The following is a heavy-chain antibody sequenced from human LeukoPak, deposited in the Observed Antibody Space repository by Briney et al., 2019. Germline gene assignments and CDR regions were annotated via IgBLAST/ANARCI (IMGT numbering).Heavy chain of an antibody. Sequence: GASVEVSCKASGGTFSSYAISWVRQAPGQGLEWMGGIIPIFGTANYAQKFQGRVTITADKSTSTAYMELSSLRSEDKAVYYCARDPHLYCSSTSCYFNDYWGQGTLVTVSS. D-gene: IGHD2-2*01. CDR3: ARDPHLYCSSTSCYFNDY. CDR1: GGTFSSYA. V-gene: IGHV1-69*06. CDR2: IIPIFGTA. J-gene: IGHJ4*02.